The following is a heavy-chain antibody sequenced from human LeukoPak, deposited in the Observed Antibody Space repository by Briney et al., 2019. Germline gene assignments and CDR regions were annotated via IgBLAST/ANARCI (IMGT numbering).Heavy chain of an antibody. CDR1: GGSISSYY. CDR3: ARVGAAAGSYGMDV. D-gene: IGHD6-13*01. J-gene: IGHJ6*02. V-gene: IGHV4-59*01. Sequence: PSETLSLTCTVSGGSISSYYWSWIRQPPGKGLEWIGYIYYSGSTNYNPSLKSQVTISVDTSKNQFSLKLSSVTAADTAVYYCARVGAAAGSYGMDVWGQGTTVTVSS. CDR2: IYYSGST.